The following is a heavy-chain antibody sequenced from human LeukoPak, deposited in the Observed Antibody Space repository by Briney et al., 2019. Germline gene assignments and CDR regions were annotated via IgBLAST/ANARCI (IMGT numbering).Heavy chain of an antibody. V-gene: IGHV3-30*18. J-gene: IGHJ4*02. CDR1: GFTFSSYG. CDR2: ISYDGSNK. CDR3: AKSHYYDSSSYLI. Sequence: PGGSLRLSCAASGFTFSSYGMHWVRQAPGKGLEWVAVISYDGSNKYYADPAKGRFTISRDNSKNTLYLQMNSLRAEDTAVYYCAKSHYYDSSSYLIWGQGTLVTVSS. D-gene: IGHD3-22*01.